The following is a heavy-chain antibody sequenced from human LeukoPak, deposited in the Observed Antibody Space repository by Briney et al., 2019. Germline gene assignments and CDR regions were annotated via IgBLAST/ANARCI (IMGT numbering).Heavy chain of an antibody. J-gene: IGHJ5*02. V-gene: IGHV4-31*03. CDR3: ARSAPSVEIGGWFDP. CDR2: IYYSGST. Sequence: SETLSLTCTVSGGSISSGGYYWSWLRQHPGTGLEWIGYIYYSGSTYYNPSLKSRVTISVDTSKNQFSLKLSSVTAADTAVYYCARSAPSVEIGGWFDPWGQGTLVTVSS. CDR1: GGSISSGGYY.